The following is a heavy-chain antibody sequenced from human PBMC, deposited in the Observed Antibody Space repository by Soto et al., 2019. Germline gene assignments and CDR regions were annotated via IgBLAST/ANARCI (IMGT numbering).Heavy chain of an antibody. D-gene: IGHD4-4*01. J-gene: IGHJ4*02. CDR2: ISANGGGT. CDR3: AKDEDVYTDHRFDF. Sequence: XGSLRLSCAASGFTFRDYAMSWVRQAAGRGLDWVATISANGGGTYYADSVKGRFTISRDNSENTLNLQMRSLSTEDTAVYYCAKDEDVYTDHRFDFWGQGTLVTVSS. V-gene: IGHV3-23*01. CDR1: GFTFRDYA.